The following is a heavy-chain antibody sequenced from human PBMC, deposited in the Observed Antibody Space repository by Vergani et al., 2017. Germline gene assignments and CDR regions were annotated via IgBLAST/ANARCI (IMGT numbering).Heavy chain of an antibody. Sequence: QVRLQESGPGLVKPSETLSLTCSVSGGSMIGYYWSWIRQPPGKELEWIGYMYHSGSTNYNPSLETRVTISGDTSKKKFSLKLTSVTAADTAVCYCARDGSEYDKDALDVWGQGTKVTVTS. CDR3: ARDGSEYDKDALDV. D-gene: IGHD5-12*01. V-gene: IGHV4-59*12. CDR1: GGSMIGYY. CDR2: MYHSGST. J-gene: IGHJ3*01.